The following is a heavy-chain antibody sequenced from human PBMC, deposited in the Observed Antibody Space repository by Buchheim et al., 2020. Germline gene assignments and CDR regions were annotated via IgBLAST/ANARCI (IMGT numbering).Heavy chain of an antibody. CDR1: GGSISSAYY. V-gene: IGHV4-31*03. J-gene: IGHJ4*02. D-gene: IGHD2-21*01. CDR2: ISYTGSA. Sequence: QVQLQESGPGLVKPSQTVSLTCTVSGGSISSAYYWSWIPPHTGKGLVWIVFISYTGSAYFNPSLKSRFTMSLDTSKNQFSPELTSVIAADTALYLWAGGTSGDKVDYWGQGTL. CDR3: AGGTSGDKVDY.